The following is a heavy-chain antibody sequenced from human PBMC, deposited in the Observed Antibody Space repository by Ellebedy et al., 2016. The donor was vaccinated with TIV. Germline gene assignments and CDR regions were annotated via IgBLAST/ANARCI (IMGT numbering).Heavy chain of an antibody. CDR1: GGSISSSSYY. CDR2: IYYSGST. V-gene: IGHV4-39*01. CDR3: ARLGGGSCYRQCWFDP. J-gene: IGHJ5*02. D-gene: IGHD2-15*01. Sequence: MPSETLSLTCTVSGGSISSSSYYWGWIRQPPGKGLEWIGSIYYSGSTYYNPSLKSRVTISVDTSKNQFSLKLSSVTAADTAVYYCARLGGGSCYRQCWFDPWGQGTLVTVSS.